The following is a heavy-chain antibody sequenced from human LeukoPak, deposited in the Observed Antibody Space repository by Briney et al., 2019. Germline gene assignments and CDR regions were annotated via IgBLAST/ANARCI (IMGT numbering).Heavy chain of an antibody. V-gene: IGHV4-34*01. CDR3: ARVRYRMATYCYYGMDV. CDR1: GGSFSGYY. CDR2: INHSGST. Sequence: PSETLSPTCAVYGGSFSGYYWSWIRQPPGKGLEWIGEINHSGSTNYNPSLKSRVTISVDTSKNQFSLKLSSVTAADTAVYYCARVRYRMATYCYYGMDVWGQGTTVTVSS. J-gene: IGHJ6*02. D-gene: IGHD3-16*02.